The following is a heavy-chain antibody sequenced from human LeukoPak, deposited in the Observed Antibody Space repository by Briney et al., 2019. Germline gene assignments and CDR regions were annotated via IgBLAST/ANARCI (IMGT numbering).Heavy chain of an antibody. CDR3: AKDAGGQWLVVDY. Sequence: GGSLRLSCAASGFAFSSYWMHWVRQAPGKGLMWVSRIKSDGSITTYADSVKGRFTISRDNSKNTLYLQMNSLRAEDTAVYYCAKDAGGQWLVVDYWGQGTLVTVSS. CDR1: GFAFSSYW. CDR2: IKSDGSIT. V-gene: IGHV3-74*01. J-gene: IGHJ4*02. D-gene: IGHD6-19*01.